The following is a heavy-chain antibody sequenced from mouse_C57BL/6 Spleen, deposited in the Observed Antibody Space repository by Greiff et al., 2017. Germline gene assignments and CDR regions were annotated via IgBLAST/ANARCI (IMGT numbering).Heavy chain of an antibody. V-gene: IGHV5-16*01. CDR1: GFTFSDYY. Sequence: EVKLMESEGGLVQPGSSMKLSCTASGFTFSDYYMAWVRQVPEKGLEWVANINYDGSSTYYLDSLKSRFIISRDNAKNILYLQMSSLQSEDTATYYCAIECGSSDDYFDYWGQGTTLTVSS. J-gene: IGHJ2*01. CDR3: AIECGSSDDYFDY. D-gene: IGHD1-1*01. CDR2: INYDGSST.